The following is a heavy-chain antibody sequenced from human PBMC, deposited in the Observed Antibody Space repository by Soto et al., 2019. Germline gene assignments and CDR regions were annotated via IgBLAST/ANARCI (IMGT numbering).Heavy chain of an antibody. CDR3: ARERIGAGGTTFDY. CDR1: GYMFTKYY. J-gene: IGHJ4*02. V-gene: IGHV1-46*01. CDR2: FNPDTGNA. D-gene: IGHD6-13*01. Sequence: QVQLVQSGAEVKKPGASVKASCEASGYMFTKYYLHWVRQAPGQGFEWMGIFNPDTGNAQYAQNFQGRVTMTRDTSTSTVYMQLSSLRSEDTAVYYCARERIGAGGTTFDYWGQGTLVTVSS.